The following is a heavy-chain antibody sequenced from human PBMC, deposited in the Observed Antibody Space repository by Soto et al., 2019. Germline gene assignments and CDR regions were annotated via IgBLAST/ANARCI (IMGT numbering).Heavy chain of an antibody. CDR1: GYTFTSYG. CDR2: ISAYNGDT. V-gene: IGHV1-18*01. J-gene: IGHJ6*03. Sequence: QVQLVQSGVEVKKPGASVKVSCKASGYTFTSYGFSWVRQALGQGLEWMGWISAYNGDTNYAQKFQGRVTMTTDTSTSTANMELRSLRSDDTAVYFCARDPSTSKSPDYYYYYMDVWGKGTTVTVSS. CDR3: ARDPSTSKSPDYYYYYMDV.